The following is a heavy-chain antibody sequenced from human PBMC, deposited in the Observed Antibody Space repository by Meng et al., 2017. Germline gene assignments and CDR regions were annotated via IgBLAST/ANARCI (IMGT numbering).Heavy chain of an antibody. CDR3: ARDCSGGSCYSIGV. J-gene: IGHJ4*02. D-gene: IGHD2-15*01. CDR1: GGSVSSGSYY. V-gene: IGHV4-61*01. CDR2: IYYSGST. Sequence: GHVEELGAGRVGPSWDLALPCTVSGGSVSSGSYYWSWIRQPPGKGLEWIGYIYYSGSTNYNPSLKSLVTISVDTSKNQFFLKLSPVTAADTAVYYCARDCSGGSCYSIGVWGQGTLVTVSS.